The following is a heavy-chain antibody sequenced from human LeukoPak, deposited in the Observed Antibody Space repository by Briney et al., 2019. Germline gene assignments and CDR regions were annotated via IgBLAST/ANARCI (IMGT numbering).Heavy chain of an antibody. J-gene: IGHJ4*02. CDR1: GYTFTGYY. CDR3: ARGPYFGQLGTIDIVVVPAAISFICDY. CDR2: INPNSGGT. D-gene: IGHD2-2*02. V-gene: IGHV1-2*02. Sequence: ASVKVSCKASGYTFTGYYMHWVRQAPGQGLEWMGWINPNSGGTNYAQKFQGRVTMTRDTSISTAYMELSRLRSDDTAVYYCARGPYFGQLGTIDIVVVPAAISFICDYWGQGTLVTVSS.